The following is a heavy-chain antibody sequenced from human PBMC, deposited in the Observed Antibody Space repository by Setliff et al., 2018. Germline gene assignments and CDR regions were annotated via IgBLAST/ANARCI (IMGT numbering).Heavy chain of an antibody. Sequence: SVKVSCKASGGTFSSYTISWVRQAPGQGLEWMGGNIPLFGTANYTQKFQGRVTITTDELTTTAYMELSNLRFEDTVVYYCAVGFAFCHYGVHVWGLGTTVTVS. CDR1: GGTFSSYT. CDR3: AVGFAFCHYGVHV. CDR2: NIPLFGTA. V-gene: IGHV1-69*05. J-gene: IGHJ6*02.